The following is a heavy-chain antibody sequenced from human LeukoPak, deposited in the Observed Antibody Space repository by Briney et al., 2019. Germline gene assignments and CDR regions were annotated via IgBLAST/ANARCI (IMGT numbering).Heavy chain of an antibody. Sequence: SETLSLTCTVSGGSISTSSYYWGWVRQPPGKGLEWIGNIFYSGSTYYSPSLKSRVTISLDTSRNQFSLKLSSVTAADTAVYYCARDIAAGRSYFDYWGQGTLVTVSS. D-gene: IGHD6-13*01. V-gene: IGHV4-39*07. CDR3: ARDIAAGRSYFDY. J-gene: IGHJ4*02. CDR1: GGSISTSSYY. CDR2: IFYSGST.